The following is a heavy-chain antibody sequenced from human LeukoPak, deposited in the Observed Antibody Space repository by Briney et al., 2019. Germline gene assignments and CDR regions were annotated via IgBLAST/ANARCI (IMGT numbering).Heavy chain of an antibody. Sequence: SVKVSCKASGGTFSSYAISWVRQAPGLGLEWMGGIVPIFGTANYAQKFQGRVTITADESTSTAYMELSSLRSEDTAVHYGARAPGGRYDSSGYYVVPADDFDIWGQGTMVTVSS. CDR1: GGTFSSYA. CDR3: ARAPGGRYDSSGYYVVPADDFDI. J-gene: IGHJ3*02. D-gene: IGHD3-22*01. V-gene: IGHV1-69*13. CDR2: IVPIFGTA.